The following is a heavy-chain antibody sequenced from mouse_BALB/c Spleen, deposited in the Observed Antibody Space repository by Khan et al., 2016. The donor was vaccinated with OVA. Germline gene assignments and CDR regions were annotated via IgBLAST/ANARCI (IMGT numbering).Heavy chain of an antibody. Sequence: EVELVESGGGLVQPGGSRKLSCAASGFTFSSYGMHWVRQAPEKGLEWVAYISGDSSTIYYAAPVKGRFTISRDNPKNTLFLQMTSLRSEDTAMYYCATSYYYGYYFDYWGPGTTLTVSS. CDR1: GFTFSSYG. D-gene: IGHD1-1*01. J-gene: IGHJ2*01. CDR2: ISGDSSTI. CDR3: ATSYYYGYYFDY. V-gene: IGHV5-17*02.